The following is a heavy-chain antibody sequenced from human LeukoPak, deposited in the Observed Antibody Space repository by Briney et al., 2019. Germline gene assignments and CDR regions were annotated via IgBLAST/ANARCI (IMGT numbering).Heavy chain of an antibody. CDR3: ARLSTMIVVDGFDY. CDR1: GYRFTSYW. D-gene: IGHD3-22*01. Sequence: KCGKSLKISCKGSGYRFTSYWIGWVRQMPGKGLEWMGIIYPGDSDTRYSPSFQGQVTISADKSISTAYLQWSSLKASDTAMYYCARLSTMIVVDGFDYWGQGTLVTVSS. V-gene: IGHV5-51*01. CDR2: IYPGDSDT. J-gene: IGHJ4*02.